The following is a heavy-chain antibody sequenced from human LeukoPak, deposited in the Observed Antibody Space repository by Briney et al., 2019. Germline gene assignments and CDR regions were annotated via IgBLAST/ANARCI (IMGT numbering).Heavy chain of an antibody. CDR3: ARGYGDNHYDSSGYYFA. J-gene: IGHJ5*02. Sequence: VAAVKVSCKSSGYTFTGYYLHWVRQPPAQGRAGMGGIYINSGGTNYAQKFQGRVTMTMDTSISTAYMELSRLRSDDTAVSYCARGYGDNHYDSSGYYFAWGQGTLVTVSS. CDR1: GYTFTGYY. D-gene: IGHD3-22*01. CDR2: IYINSGGT. V-gene: IGHV1-2*02.